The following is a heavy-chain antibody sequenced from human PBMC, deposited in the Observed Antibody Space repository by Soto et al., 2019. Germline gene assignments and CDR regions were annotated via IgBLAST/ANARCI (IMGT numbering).Heavy chain of an antibody. D-gene: IGHD3-10*01. CDR3: ARRSTVVRVVVRFRFDP. V-gene: IGHV4-34*01. CDR1: GGSFSGYY. J-gene: IGHJ5*02. CDR2: INHSGST. Sequence: PSETLSLTCAVYGGSFSGYYWNWIRQPPGKGLEWIWAINHSGSTNYNPSLKSRVAISVDTTKNQYAPKLSSVTAADTAVYYCARRSTVVRVVVRFRFDPWGQGTLVTVSS.